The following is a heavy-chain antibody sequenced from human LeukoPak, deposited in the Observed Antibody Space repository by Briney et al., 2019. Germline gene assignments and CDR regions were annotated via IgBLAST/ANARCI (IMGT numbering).Heavy chain of an antibody. CDR2: IYYSGST. Sequence: PSETLSLTCTVSGGSISSYYWSWIRQPPGKGLEWIGYIYYSGSTNYNPSLKSRVTISVDTSKNQFSLKLTSVTAADTAVYFCARISTRVFDSWGQGTLVTVSS. D-gene: IGHD1-1*01. CDR3: ARISTRVFDS. CDR1: GGSISSYY. J-gene: IGHJ4*02. V-gene: IGHV4-59*12.